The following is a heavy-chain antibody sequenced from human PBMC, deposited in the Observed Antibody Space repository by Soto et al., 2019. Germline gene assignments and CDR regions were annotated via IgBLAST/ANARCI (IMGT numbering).Heavy chain of an antibody. V-gene: IGHV4-30-4*01. CDR3: ARFNWYFDL. J-gene: IGHJ2*01. Sequence: TLSLTCTVSGGSITSDYSCWSWIRQPPGEGLEWIGHIFDSGTTYTNPSLRSQVAISLDTSKNHFSLTLSSVTAADTAVYYCARFNWYFDLWGRGTLVTVSS. CDR1: GGSITSDYSC. CDR2: IFDSGTT.